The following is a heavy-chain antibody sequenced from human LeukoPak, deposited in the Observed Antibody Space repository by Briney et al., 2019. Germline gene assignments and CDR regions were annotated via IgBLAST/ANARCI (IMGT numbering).Heavy chain of an antibody. J-gene: IGHJ4*02. CDR2: ISHDGTDK. D-gene: IGHD3-16*01. CDR3: VQRGGLDY. V-gene: IGHV3-30*03. CDR1: GFTFRSFA. Sequence: GRSLRLSCAASGFTFRSFAMHWVRQAPGKGLEWVAIISHDGTDKYYADSVKGRFTISRDNSKNALHLQMNSLRIGDTAVYYCVQRGGLDYWGQGTLVTVSS.